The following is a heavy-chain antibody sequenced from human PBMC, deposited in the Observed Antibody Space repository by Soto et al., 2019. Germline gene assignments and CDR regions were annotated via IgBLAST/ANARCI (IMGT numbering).Heavy chain of an antibody. Sequence: QVQLVQSGAEVKKPGSSVKVSCKAAGGTFSSYTISWVRQAPGQGLEWMGRIIPILGIANYAQKFQGRVTITADKSTSTAYMELSSLRSEDTAVYYCALHSGRLEARGYFDYWGQGTLVTVSS. D-gene: IGHD1-26*01. J-gene: IGHJ4*02. CDR3: ALHSGRLEARGYFDY. CDR1: GGTFSSYT. V-gene: IGHV1-69*02. CDR2: IIPILGIA.